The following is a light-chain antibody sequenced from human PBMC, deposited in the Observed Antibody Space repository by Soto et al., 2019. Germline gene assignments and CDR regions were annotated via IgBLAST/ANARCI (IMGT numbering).Light chain of an antibody. CDR3: QSDDGSLRV. CDR2: GNN. J-gene: IGLJ1*01. Sequence: QSALTQPPSVSGAPGQRVTISCTGSSSNIGAGYDVHWYQQLPGTAPKLLIFGNNHRPSGVPYRFSGSKSGTSASLAITGLQAEDEADYYCQSDDGSLRVFGTGTKVTVL. CDR1: SSNIGAGYD. V-gene: IGLV1-40*01.